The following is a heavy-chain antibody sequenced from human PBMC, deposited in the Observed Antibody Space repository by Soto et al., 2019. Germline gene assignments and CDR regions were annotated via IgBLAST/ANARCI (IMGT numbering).Heavy chain of an antibody. Sequence: SETLSLTCTVSGGSISSGDYYWSWIRQPPGKGLEWIGYIYYSGSTYYNPSLKSRVTISVDTSKNQFSLKLSSVTAAGTAVYYCAREAKRYCSSTSCPYGMDVWGQGTTVTVSS. CDR1: GGSISSGDYY. D-gene: IGHD2-2*01. CDR3: AREAKRYCSSTSCPYGMDV. J-gene: IGHJ6*02. V-gene: IGHV4-30-4*01. CDR2: IYYSGST.